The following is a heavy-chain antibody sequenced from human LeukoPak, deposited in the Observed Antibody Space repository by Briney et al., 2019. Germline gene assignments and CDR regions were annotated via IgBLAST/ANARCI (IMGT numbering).Heavy chain of an antibody. CDR1: GFTFSSYG. J-gene: IGHJ4*02. D-gene: IGHD3-22*01. CDR2: IRYDGSNK. Sequence: GGSLRLSCAASGFTFSSYGLHWDRQAPGKGLEWVAFIRYDGSNKYYADSVKGRFTISRDNSKNTLYLQMNSLRAEDTAVYYCAKSSSGYYYDSSGYPFYFDYWGQGTLVTVSS. V-gene: IGHV3-30*02. CDR3: AKSSSGYYYDSSGYPFYFDY.